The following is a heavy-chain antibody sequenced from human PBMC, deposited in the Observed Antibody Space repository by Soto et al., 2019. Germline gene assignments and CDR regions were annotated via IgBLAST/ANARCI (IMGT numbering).Heavy chain of an antibody. Sequence: SVKVSCKASGGTFSSYAISWVRQAPGQGLEWMGGIIPIFGTANYAQKFQGRVTITADESTSTAYMELSSLRSEDTAVYYCARAARLQAHYYYGMDVWGQGTTVTVSS. CDR1: GGTFSSYA. CDR2: IIPIFGTA. CDR3: ARAARLQAHYYYGMDV. V-gene: IGHV1-69*13. J-gene: IGHJ6*02. D-gene: IGHD4-4*01.